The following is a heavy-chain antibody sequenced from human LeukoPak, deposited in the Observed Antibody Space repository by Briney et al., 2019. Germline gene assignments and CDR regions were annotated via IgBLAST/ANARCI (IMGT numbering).Heavy chain of an antibody. J-gene: IGHJ5*02. CDR2: IYYSGST. Sequence: SETLSLTCTVSGDSFSSVTDYWAWIRQPPGKGLEWIGYIYYSGSTYYNPSLKSRVTISVDTSKNQFSLKLSSVTAADTAVYYCARGSGYYYWFDPWGQGTLVTVSS. D-gene: IGHD3-22*01. CDR3: ARGSGYYYWFDP. CDR1: GDSFSSVTDY. V-gene: IGHV4-30-4*08.